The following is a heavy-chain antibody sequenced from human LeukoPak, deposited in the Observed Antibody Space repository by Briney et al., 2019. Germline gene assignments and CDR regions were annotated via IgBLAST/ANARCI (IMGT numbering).Heavy chain of an antibody. CDR1: GGSISSGGYY. D-gene: IGHD3-10*01. CDR3: ARGWGFGSGTYYRAFDC. CDR2: IYHSGSI. V-gene: IGHV4-31*03. Sequence: PSQTLSLTCTVSGGSISSGGYYWSWIRQHPGKGLESIGYIYHSGSIHYNPSLTSRVTISIGASKNHFSLKLSSVTAAGTAVYYCARGWGFGSGTYYRAFDCWGQGTLVTVSS. J-gene: IGHJ4*02.